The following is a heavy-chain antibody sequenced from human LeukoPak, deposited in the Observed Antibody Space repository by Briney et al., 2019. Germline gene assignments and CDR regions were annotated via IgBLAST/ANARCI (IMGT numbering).Heavy chain of an antibody. D-gene: IGHD2-15*01. CDR1: GFTFSSYS. CDR2: ISSSSSTI. CDR3: ARDQGVVVVAATIGWFDY. V-gene: IGHV3-48*01. Sequence: GGSLRLSCAASGFTFSSYSMNWVRQAPGKGLEWVSYISSSSSTIYYADSVKGRFTISRDNAKNSLYLQMNSLRAEDTAVYYCARDQGVVVVAATIGWFDYWGQGTLVTVSS. J-gene: IGHJ4*02.